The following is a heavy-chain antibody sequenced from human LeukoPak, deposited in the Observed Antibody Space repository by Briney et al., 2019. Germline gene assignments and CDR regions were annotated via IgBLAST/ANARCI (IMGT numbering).Heavy chain of an antibody. Sequence: SETLSLTCTVSGGSISSGGYYWSWIRQHPGKGLEWIGYIYYSGSTYYNPSLKSRVTISVDTSKNQFSLKLSSVTAADTAVYYCARGYDSSGDLDYRGQGTLVTVSS. J-gene: IGHJ4*02. CDR3: ARGYDSSGDLDY. V-gene: IGHV4-31*03. CDR2: IYYSGST. D-gene: IGHD3-22*01. CDR1: GGSISSGGYY.